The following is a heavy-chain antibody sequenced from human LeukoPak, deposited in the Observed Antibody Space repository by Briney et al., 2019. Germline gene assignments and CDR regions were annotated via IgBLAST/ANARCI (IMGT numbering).Heavy chain of an antibody. CDR2: ISYDGSNK. Sequence: GGSLRLSCAASGFTFSSYGMHWVRQAPGKGLEWVAVISYDGSNKYYADSVKGRFTISRDNSKNTLYLQMNSLRAEDTAVYYCAKDLGGSGSYCDYWGQGTLVTVSS. D-gene: IGHD3-10*01. J-gene: IGHJ4*02. CDR1: GFTFSSYG. V-gene: IGHV3-30*18. CDR3: AKDLGGSGSYCDY.